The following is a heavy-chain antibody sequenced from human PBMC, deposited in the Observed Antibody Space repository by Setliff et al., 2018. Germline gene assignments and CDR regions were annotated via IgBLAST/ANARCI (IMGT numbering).Heavy chain of an antibody. V-gene: IGHV4-34*01. CDR1: GGSFSGYY. CDR2: INHSGST. D-gene: IGHD5-18*01. CDR3: ARGRIQLWKYYFDY. Sequence: PSETLSLTCAVYGGSFSGYYWSWIRQPPGKGLEWIGEINHSGSTNYNPSLKSRVTISVDTSKNQFSLKLSSVTAADTAVYYCARGRIQLWKYYFDYWGQGTLVTVPQ. J-gene: IGHJ4*02.